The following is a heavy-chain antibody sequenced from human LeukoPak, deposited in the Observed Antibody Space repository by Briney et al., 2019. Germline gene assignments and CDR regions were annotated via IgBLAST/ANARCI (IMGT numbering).Heavy chain of an antibody. CDR3: ARGSYCSSTSCYYPLGGIYYYYYYMDV. V-gene: IGHV1-8*01. D-gene: IGHD2-2*01. CDR1: GYTFTSYD. J-gene: IGHJ6*03. CDR2: MNPNSGNT. Sequence: ASVKVSCKASGYTFTSYDINWVRQATGQGLEWMGWMNPNSGNTGYAQKFQGRVTMTRNTSISTAYMELSSLRSEDTAVYYCARGSYCSSTSCYYPLGGIYYYYYYMDVWGKGTTVTISS.